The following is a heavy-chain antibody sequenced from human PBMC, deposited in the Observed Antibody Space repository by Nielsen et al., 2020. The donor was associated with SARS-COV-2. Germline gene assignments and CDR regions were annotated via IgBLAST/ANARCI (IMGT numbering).Heavy chain of an antibody. CDR1: GFTFDDYA. CDR3: ARDNRLVAAGYYYGMDV. J-gene: IGHJ6*02. V-gene: IGHV3-9*01. CDR2: ISGNSVSI. Sequence: SLKISCAASGFTFDDYAMYWVRQAPGKGLEWVSGISGNSVSIGYSDSVKGRFIISRDNAKNSLYLQMNSLRAEDTALYHCARDNRLVAAGYYYGMDVWGQGTAVTVSS. D-gene: IGHD6-13*01.